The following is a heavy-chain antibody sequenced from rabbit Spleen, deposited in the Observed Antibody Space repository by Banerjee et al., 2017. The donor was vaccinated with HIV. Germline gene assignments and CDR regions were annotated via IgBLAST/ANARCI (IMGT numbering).Heavy chain of an antibody. CDR2: IYSSIDYT. CDR1: GFSFSNKAV. V-gene: IGHV1S45*01. CDR3: ARVSESSGWGEDL. D-gene: IGHD4-1*01. Sequence: QEQLVESGGDLVKPEGSLKLSCTASGFSFSNKAVMCWVRQAPGKGLEWIGYIYSSIDYTYYATWAKGRFTISKTSSTTVTLQMTSLTVADTATYFCARVSESSGWGEDLWGQGTLVTVS. J-gene: IGHJ4*01.